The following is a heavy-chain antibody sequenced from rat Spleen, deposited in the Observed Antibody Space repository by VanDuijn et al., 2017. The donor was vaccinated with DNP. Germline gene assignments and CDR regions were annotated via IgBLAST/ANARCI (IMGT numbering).Heavy chain of an antibody. Sequence: EVQLVESGGGLVQPGRSLKLSCTASGFTFSDYAMAWVRQTPTKGLEWVASISTGGDDTYYRDSVKGRFTISRDNAKNTQYLQMNNLRSEDTAMYFCVSGTPVATYNWFAYWGQGTLVTVSS. CDR1: GFTFSDYA. J-gene: IGHJ3*01. CDR3: VSGTPVATYNWFAY. D-gene: IGHD1-8*01. CDR2: ISTGGDDT. V-gene: IGHV5S14*01.